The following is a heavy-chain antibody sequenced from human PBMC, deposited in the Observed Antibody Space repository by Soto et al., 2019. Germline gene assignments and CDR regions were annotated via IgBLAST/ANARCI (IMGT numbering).Heavy chain of an antibody. CDR1: GGAFSSYA. D-gene: IGHD6-13*01. J-gene: IGHJ4*02. V-gene: IGHV1-69*13. CDR3: AGRKIAAAGHLFDY. CDR2: IIPIFGTA. Sequence: PVKVSCKASGGAFSSYAISWVRQAPGQGLEWMGGIIPIFGTANYAQKFQGRVTITADESTSTAYMELSSLRSEDTAVYYCAGRKIAAAGHLFDYWGQGTLVTVSS.